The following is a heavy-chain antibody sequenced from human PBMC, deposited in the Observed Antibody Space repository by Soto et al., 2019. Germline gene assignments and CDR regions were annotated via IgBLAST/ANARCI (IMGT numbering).Heavy chain of an antibody. D-gene: IGHD6-6*01. Sequence: SETLSLTCAVSSGSISSSNWWSWVRQPPGKGLEWIGEIYHSGSTNYNPSLKSRVTISVDKSKNQFSLKLSSVTAADTAVYYCARVIRSYSSPSLYYMDVWGKGTTVTVSS. CDR2: IYHSGST. CDR3: ARVIRSYSSPSLYYMDV. V-gene: IGHV4-4*02. CDR1: SGSISSSNW. J-gene: IGHJ6*03.